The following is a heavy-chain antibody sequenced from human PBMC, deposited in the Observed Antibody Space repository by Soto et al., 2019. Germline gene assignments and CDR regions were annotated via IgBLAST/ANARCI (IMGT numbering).Heavy chain of an antibody. J-gene: IGHJ5*02. CDR2: IYYSGST. CDR1: GGSISSGDYY. Sequence: PSETLSLTCTVSGGSISSGDYYWSWIRQPPGKGLEWIGYIYYSGSTYYNPSLKSRVTISVDTVYMELNSLTSEDTAVYYCARDQSWHDLVWWFDPWGQGTLVTVSS. V-gene: IGHV4-30-4*02. CDR3: ARDQSWHDLVWWFDP. D-gene: IGHD1-1*01.